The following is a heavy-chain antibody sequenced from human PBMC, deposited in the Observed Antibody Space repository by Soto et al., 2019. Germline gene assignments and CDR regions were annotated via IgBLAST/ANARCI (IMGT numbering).Heavy chain of an antibody. D-gene: IGHD3-3*01. V-gene: IGHV1-69*06. Sequence: QVQLVQSGAEVKKPGSSVKVSCKASGGTFSSYAISWVRQAPGQGLEWMGGIIPIFGTANYAQKFQGRVTMTADKSTSTAYMELSSLRSDDTAVYYCAREYYDFWSCLTKGYYYYGMDVWGQGTTVTVSS. CDR3: AREYYDFWSCLTKGYYYYGMDV. J-gene: IGHJ6*02. CDR2: IIPIFGTA. CDR1: GGTFSSYA.